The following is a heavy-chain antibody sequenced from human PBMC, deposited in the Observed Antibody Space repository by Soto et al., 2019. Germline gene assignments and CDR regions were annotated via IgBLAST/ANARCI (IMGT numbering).Heavy chain of an antibody. J-gene: IGHJ3*02. CDR3: ARHTVVVPFRLGAFDI. CDR1: GGSISSSSCY. Sequence: PSETLSLTCTVSGGSISSSSCYCSCIRKPPGKGLEWIGSIYYSGSTYYNPSLKSRVTISVDTSKNQFSLKLSSVTAADTAVYYCARHTVVVPFRLGAFDICGQRTMVTVSS. V-gene: IGHV4-39*01. CDR2: IYYSGST. D-gene: IGHD2-15*01.